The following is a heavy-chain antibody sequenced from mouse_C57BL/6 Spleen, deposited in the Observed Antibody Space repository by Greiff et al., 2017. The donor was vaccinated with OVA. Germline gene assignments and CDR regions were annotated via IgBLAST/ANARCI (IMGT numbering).Heavy chain of an antibody. V-gene: IGHV1-82*01. CDR1: GYAFSSSW. CDR3: ARWEKLITTVVDYFDY. J-gene: IGHJ2*01. CDR2: IYPGDGDT. D-gene: IGHD1-1*01. Sequence: QVQLQQSGPELVKPGASVKISCKASGYAFSSSWMNWVKQRPGKGLEWIGRIYPGDGDTNYNGKFKGKATLTADKSSSTAYMQLSSLTSEDSAVYFCARWEKLITTVVDYFDYWGQGTTLTVSS.